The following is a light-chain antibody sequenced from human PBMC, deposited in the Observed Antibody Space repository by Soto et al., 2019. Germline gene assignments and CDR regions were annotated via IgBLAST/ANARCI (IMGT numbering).Light chain of an antibody. CDR3: QQRSNWPFT. CDR2: GVS. V-gene: IGKV3-15*01. Sequence: EIVMTQSPVTLSASPGERVTLSCRTNKSISSNLAWYQQKRGQAPRLLISGVSTRASGVPDRFSGSGSVADFTLTISSLQSEDFAVYYCQQRSNWPFTFGPGTKVDIK. CDR1: KSISSN. J-gene: IGKJ3*01.